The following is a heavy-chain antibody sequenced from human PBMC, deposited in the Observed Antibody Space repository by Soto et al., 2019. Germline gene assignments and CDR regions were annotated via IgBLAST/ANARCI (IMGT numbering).Heavy chain of an antibody. CDR2: ISATGGGT. Sequence: SRASCRDRVRNSVVTGARQTPGKGLEWVSLISATGGGTYYADSVKGRFTISRDNSHNTLYLQVHSLTAEDTAVYFCVSGRRADGSSELYFGFWGQGPQV. CDR1: RDRVRNSV. CDR3: VSGRRADGSSELYFGF. J-gene: IGHJ4*02. D-gene: IGHD1-26*01. V-gene: IGHV3-23*01.